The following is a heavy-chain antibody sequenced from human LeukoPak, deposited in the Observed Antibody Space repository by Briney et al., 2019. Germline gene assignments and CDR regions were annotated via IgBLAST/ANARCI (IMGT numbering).Heavy chain of an antibody. CDR3: ARADTSDILTGYSDY. D-gene: IGHD3-9*01. CDR1: GFTFDNYA. J-gene: IGHJ4*02. CDR2: TSSSSSYI. V-gene: IGHV3-21*01. Sequence: PGGSLRLSCAASGFTFDNYAMSWVRQAPGKGLEWVSSTSSSSSYIYYADSVKGRFTISRDNAKKSLYLQMTRLRAEDTAVYFCARADTSDILTGYSDYWGQGTLVTVSS.